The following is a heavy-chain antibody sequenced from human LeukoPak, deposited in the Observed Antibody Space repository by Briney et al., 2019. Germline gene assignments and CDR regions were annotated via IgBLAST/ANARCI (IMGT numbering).Heavy chain of an antibody. V-gene: IGHV3-30*04. CDR3: ARDGGLYSSNWFDN. J-gene: IGHJ5*02. CDR2: ISFDGSNE. CDR1: GFTFSSYA. Sequence: GGSLRLSCAASGFTFSSYAMHWVRQAPGKGLEWVAAISFDGSNEYYAASVKGRFTISRDNSKNTLYLQMNSLKSEDTGVYYCARDGGLYSSNWFDNWGQGTLVTVSS. D-gene: IGHD6-19*01.